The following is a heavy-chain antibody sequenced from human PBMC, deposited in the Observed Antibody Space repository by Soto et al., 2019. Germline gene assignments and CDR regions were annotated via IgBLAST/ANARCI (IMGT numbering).Heavy chain of an antibody. CDR1: GGSITSSRHY. D-gene: IGHD6-6*01. CDR2: IYYDGNT. Sequence: QLPLQESGPGLVKPSETLSLTCTVSGGSITSSRHYRAWIRQPPGQVLGCIGNIYYDGNTYYNPSLKSRVTISLDTSKNPFSLRLNSVTAADTAVYYCARSSITPRLFMYPFDYWGQGTLVTVSS. CDR3: ARSSITPRLFMYPFDY. V-gene: IGHV4-39*01. J-gene: IGHJ4*02.